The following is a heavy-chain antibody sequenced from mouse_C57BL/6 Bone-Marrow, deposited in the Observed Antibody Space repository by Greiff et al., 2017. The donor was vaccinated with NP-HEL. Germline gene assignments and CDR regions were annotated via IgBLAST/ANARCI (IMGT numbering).Heavy chain of an antibody. CDR3: TRGGEGEDY. Sequence: QVQLQQSGAELVRPGASVTLSCKASGYTFTDYEMHWVKQTPVHGLEWIGAIDPETGGTAYNQKFKGKAILTADKSSSTAYMELRSLTSEDSAVYYCTRGGEGEDYWGQGTTLTVSS. CDR1: GYTFTDYE. J-gene: IGHJ2*01. CDR2: IDPETGGT. V-gene: IGHV1-15*01.